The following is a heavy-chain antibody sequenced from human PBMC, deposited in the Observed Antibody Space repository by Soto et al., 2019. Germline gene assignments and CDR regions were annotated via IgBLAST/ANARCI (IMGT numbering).Heavy chain of an antibody. V-gene: IGHV3-23*01. CDR1: GFTFSSYA. Sequence: QTGGSLRLSCAASGFTFSSYAMSWVRQAPGKGLEWVSAISGSGGSTYYADSVKGRFTISRDNSKNTLYLQMNSLRAEDTAVYYCAKDISGITMIVVAEYYFDYWGQGTLVTVSS. D-gene: IGHD3-22*01. CDR3: AKDISGITMIVVAEYYFDY. J-gene: IGHJ4*02. CDR2: ISGSGGST.